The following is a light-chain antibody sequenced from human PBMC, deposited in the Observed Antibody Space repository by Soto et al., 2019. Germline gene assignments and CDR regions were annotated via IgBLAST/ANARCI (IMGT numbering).Light chain of an antibody. CDR2: AAS. CDR1: QSISSY. CDR3: QQSYSTPLT. V-gene: IGKV1-39*01. Sequence: SPMSQSPASRSASVGDRVTITCRASQSISSYLNWYQQKPGKAPKLLIYAASSLQSGVPSRFSGSGSGTDFTLTISSLQPEDFATYYCQQSYSTPLTFGGGTKVDNK. J-gene: IGKJ4*01.